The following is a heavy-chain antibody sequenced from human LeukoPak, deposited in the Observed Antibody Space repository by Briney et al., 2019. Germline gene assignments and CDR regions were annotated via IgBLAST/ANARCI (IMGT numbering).Heavy chain of an antibody. CDR2: ISTSSRYI. CDR1: GFTLSTFD. Sequence: GGSLRLSCAASGFTLSTFDMKWVRQAPGKGLEWVSSISTSSRYIHYRDSVKGRFTISRDDAKNSLYLQMNSLTVEDTAVYYCARADCSGSTCYLRHSWFDPRGQGTLVTVSS. J-gene: IGHJ5*02. D-gene: IGHD2-2*01. CDR3: ARADCSGSTCYLRHSWFDP. V-gene: IGHV3-21*06.